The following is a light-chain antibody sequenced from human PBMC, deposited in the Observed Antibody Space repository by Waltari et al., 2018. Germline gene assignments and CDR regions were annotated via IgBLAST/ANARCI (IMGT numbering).Light chain of an antibody. CDR1: TSDVGGYDF. CDR2: EVT. CDR3: TSYTAKTLL. V-gene: IGLV2-14*03. J-gene: IGLJ2*01. Sequence: QSALTQPASVSGSPGQSITISCTGVTSDVGGYDFISWYQQHPGGAPSLILYEVTIRPSGVSNRFSGSKSGTTASLTISGLQAEDEASYYCTSYTAKTLLFGGGTKLTVL.